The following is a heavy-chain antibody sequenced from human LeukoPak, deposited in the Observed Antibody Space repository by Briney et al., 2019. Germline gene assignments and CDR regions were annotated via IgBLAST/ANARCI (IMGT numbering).Heavy chain of an antibody. CDR3: AREPIKGWFDP. V-gene: IGHV4-4*02. J-gene: IGHJ5*02. Sequence: SETLSLTCAVSGGSISSSNWWSWVRQPPGKGLEWIGEIYHSGSTNYNPSLKSRVTISVDTSKNQFSLKLSSVTAADTAVYYCAREPIKGWFDPWGQGTLVTVSS. CDR2: IYHSGST. D-gene: IGHD1-14*01. CDR1: GGSISSSNW.